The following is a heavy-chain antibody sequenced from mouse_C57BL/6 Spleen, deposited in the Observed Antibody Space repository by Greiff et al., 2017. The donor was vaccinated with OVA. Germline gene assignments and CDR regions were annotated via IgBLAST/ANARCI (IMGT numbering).Heavy chain of an antibody. CDR1: GYTFTSYW. V-gene: IGHV1-61*01. J-gene: IGHJ3*01. Sequence: VKLQQPGAELVRPGSSVKLSCKASGYTFTSYWMDWVKQRPGQGLEWIGNIYPSDSETHYNQKFKDKATLTVDKSSSTAYMQLSSLTSEDSAVYYCARAGDDGYSWFAYWGQGTLVTVSA. CDR3: ARAGDDGYSWFAY. CDR2: IYPSDSET. D-gene: IGHD2-3*01.